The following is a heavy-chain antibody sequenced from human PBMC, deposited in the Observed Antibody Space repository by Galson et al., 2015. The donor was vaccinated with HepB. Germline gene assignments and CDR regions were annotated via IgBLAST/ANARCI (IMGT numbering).Heavy chain of an antibody. CDR3: ARISGTRGKNYYDSSGYLGV. V-gene: IGHV1-69*04. D-gene: IGHD3-22*01. CDR2: IIPILGIA. J-gene: IGHJ4*02. Sequence: SVKVSCKASGGTFSSYAISWVRQAPGQGLEWMGRIIPILGIANYAQKFQGRVTITADKSTSTAYMELSSLRSEDTAVYYCARISGTRGKNYYDSSGYLGVWGQGTLVTVSS. CDR1: GGTFSSYA.